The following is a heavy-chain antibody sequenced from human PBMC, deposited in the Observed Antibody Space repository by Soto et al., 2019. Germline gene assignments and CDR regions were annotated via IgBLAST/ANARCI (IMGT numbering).Heavy chain of an antibody. J-gene: IGHJ4*02. CDR3: ARDGLTFGGD. D-gene: IGHD3-16*01. CDR1: GFTFGSFP. V-gene: IGHV3-21*06. CDR2: ISSSSAYI. Sequence: EVHLVEAGGGLAKPGESLTLPCAASGFTFGSFPLNWVRKAPGKGLEWVSSISSSSAYIYYAESVKGRFTISRDNARSTLYLQMNSLRLDDTAVYFCARDGLTFGGDWGQGTLVAVSS.